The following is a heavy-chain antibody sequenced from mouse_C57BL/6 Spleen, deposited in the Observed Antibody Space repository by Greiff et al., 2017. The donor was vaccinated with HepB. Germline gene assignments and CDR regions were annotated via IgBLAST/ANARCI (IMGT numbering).Heavy chain of an antibody. D-gene: IGHD1-1*01. CDR3: ARNEVYYGSSYGYFDV. CDR2: IWTGGGT. J-gene: IGHJ1*03. CDR1: GFSLTSYA. V-gene: IGHV2-9-1*01. Sequence: VKLQESGPRLVAPSQSLSITCTVSGFSLTSYAISWVRQPPGKGLEWLGVIWTGGGTNYNSALKSRLSISKDNSKSQVFLKMNSLQTDDTARYYCARNEVYYGSSYGYFDVWGTGTTVTVSS.